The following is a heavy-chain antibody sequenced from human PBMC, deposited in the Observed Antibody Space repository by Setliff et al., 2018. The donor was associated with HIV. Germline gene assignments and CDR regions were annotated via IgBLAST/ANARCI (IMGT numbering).Heavy chain of an antibody. J-gene: IGHJ3*01. D-gene: IGHD3-16*01. CDR2: INAGNGNT. CDR3: TRVAVITDDAFDV. V-gene: IGHV1-3*01. CDR1: GYTFTSYA. Sequence: GASVKVSCKASGYTFTSYAMHWVRQAPGQRLEWMGWINAGNGNTKYSQKFQGRVTMTRDTSTSTVYMELSSLRSEDTAFYYCTRVAVITDDAFDVWGQGTMVTVSS.